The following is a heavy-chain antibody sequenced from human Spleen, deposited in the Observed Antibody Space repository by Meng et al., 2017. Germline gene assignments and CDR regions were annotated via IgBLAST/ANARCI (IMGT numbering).Heavy chain of an antibody. CDR3: TTDALTGASEFDY. V-gene: IGHV3-15*01. Sequence: GGSLRLSCAASGFTFSNAWMSWVRQAPGKGLEWVGRIKSKTDGGTTDYAAPVKGRFTISRDDSKNTLYLQMNSLKTEDTAVYYCTTDALTGASEFDYWGQGTLVTISS. CDR1: GFTFSNAW. CDR2: IKSKTDGGTT. J-gene: IGHJ4*02. D-gene: IGHD7-27*01.